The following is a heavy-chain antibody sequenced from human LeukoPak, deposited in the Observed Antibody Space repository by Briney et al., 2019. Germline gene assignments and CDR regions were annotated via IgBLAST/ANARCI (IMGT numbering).Heavy chain of an antibody. D-gene: IGHD2-15*01. V-gene: IGHV1-69*04. Sequence: SVKVSCKASGGTFSSYAISWVRQAPGQGLEWMGRIIPILGIANYAQKFQGRVTITTDKSTSTAYMELSSLRSEDTAVYYCARDLLEVVVAATLDYYYYGMDVWGQGTTVTVPS. J-gene: IGHJ6*02. CDR1: GGTFSSYA. CDR2: IIPILGIA. CDR3: ARDLLEVVVAATLDYYYYGMDV.